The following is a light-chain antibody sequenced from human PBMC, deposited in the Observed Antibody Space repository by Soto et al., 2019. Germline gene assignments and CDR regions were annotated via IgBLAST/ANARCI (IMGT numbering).Light chain of an antibody. V-gene: IGLV1-47*01. CDR3: QSYDSSLTVTV. J-gene: IGLJ2*01. CDR2: RNN. CDR1: SSNIGSNY. Sequence: QSALTQPPSASGTPGQRVTISCSGSSSNIGSNYVYWYQQLPGTAPKLLMYRNNKRPSGVPDRSSGSKSGTSASLAITGLQAEDEADYYCQSYDSSLTVTVVGGGTQLTVL.